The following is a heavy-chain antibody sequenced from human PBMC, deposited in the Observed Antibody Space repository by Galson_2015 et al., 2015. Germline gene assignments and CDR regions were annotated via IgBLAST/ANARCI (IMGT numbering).Heavy chain of an antibody. D-gene: IGHD3-10*01. CDR3: AKGGMGVRFDY. V-gene: IGHV3-23*01. CDR2: ISASGGNT. Sequence: SLRLSCAASGFIFGSNAMTWVRQAPWKGLKWVASISASGGNTYSADSVKGRFTISRDNSKSTVYLQMNSLRVEDTAVYYCAKGGMGVRFDYWGQGTLVTVSS. CDR1: GFIFGSNA. J-gene: IGHJ4*02.